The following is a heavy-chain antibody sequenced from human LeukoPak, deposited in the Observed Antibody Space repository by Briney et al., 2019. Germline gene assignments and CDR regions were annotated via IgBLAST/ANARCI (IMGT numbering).Heavy chain of an antibody. D-gene: IGHD4-23*01. Sequence: SVTVSCTASGGTFSSYAISWVRQAPGQGLEWMGRIIPILGIANYAQKFQGRVTITADKSTSTAYMELSSLRSEDTAVYYCARDTRGRTVAPLSWGQGTLVTVSS. CDR3: ARDTRGRTVAPLS. J-gene: IGHJ5*02. CDR1: GGTFSSYA. V-gene: IGHV1-69*04. CDR2: IIPILGIA.